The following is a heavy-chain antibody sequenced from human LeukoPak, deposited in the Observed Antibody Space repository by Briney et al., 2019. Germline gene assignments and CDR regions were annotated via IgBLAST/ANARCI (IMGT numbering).Heavy chain of an antibody. J-gene: IGHJ4*02. Sequence: GASLRLSCKASGHTFTSFYINWVRQAAGQGLEWMGLMNPYSSKTCSAEKYRGSSTMTRDTSTRTAYMELGNLRSEDTAFYDCARGYCSDGSGYRNEFDYWGQGTLVTVSS. CDR2: MNPYSSKT. D-gene: IGHD3-22*01. CDR1: GHTFTSFY. V-gene: IGHV1-8*01. CDR3: ARGYCSDGSGYRNEFDY.